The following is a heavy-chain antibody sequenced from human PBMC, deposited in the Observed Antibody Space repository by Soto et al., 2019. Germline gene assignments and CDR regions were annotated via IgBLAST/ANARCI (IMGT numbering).Heavy chain of an antibody. CDR1: GFTFKESA. D-gene: IGHD6-19*01. V-gene: IGHV3-23*01. Sequence: EVRLLEAGGSLKQPGRSLRLSCAASGFTFKESAMNWVRQAPGKGLEWVASISDTGASTWYAESVRGRLSISRDNSKNTLYLQMNSLRGEDTAVYYCAKGRGSGWAWYFDNWGQGTLVTVSS. CDR2: ISDTGAST. J-gene: IGHJ4*02. CDR3: AKGRGSGWAWYFDN.